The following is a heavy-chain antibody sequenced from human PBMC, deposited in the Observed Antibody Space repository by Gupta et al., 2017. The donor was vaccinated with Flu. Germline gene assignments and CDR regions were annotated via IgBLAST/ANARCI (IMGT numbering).Heavy chain of an antibody. CDR2: INPYGGST. CDR3: ARGRSCGGDCYYFDY. J-gene: IGHJ4*02. D-gene: IGHD2-21*01. V-gene: IGHV1-46*01. Sequence: QVQLVQSGAEVKKPGAAVKVSCRASGYSFTSYEVHWVRQAPGQGLEWMGVINPYGGSTGYSQEFQCRDTLTSDTSTNTVYMELSSLRSEDTAVYYCARGRSCGGDCYYFDYWGQGTLVTVAS. CDR1: GYSFTSYE.